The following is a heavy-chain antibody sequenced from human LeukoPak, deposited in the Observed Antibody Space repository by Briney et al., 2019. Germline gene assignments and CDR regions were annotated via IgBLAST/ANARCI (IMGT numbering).Heavy chain of an antibody. CDR1: GFTFSSYA. CDR2: ISGSGGST. Sequence: GGSLRLSCAASGFTFSSYAMSWVRQAPGKGLEWVSAISGSGGSTYYADSVKGRLTISRDNSKNTLYLQMNSLRAEDTAVYHCAKGREGNYYDSPLDYWGQGTLVTVSS. J-gene: IGHJ4*02. CDR3: AKGREGNYYDSPLDY. D-gene: IGHD3-22*01. V-gene: IGHV3-23*01.